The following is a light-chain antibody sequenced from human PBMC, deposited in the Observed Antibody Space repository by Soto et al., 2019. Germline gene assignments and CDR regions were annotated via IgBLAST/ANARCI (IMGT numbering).Light chain of an antibody. Sequence: QSVLTQPPSVSEAPRQRVTISCSGSSSNIGNNAVNWYQQAPEKAPKLLIYYDDLVPSGVSDRFSGSKSGTSASLAISGLQSEDEADYYCAAWDDSLKAYVFGTGTKLTVL. J-gene: IGLJ1*01. CDR3: AAWDDSLKAYV. CDR2: YDD. CDR1: SSNIGNNA. V-gene: IGLV1-36*01.